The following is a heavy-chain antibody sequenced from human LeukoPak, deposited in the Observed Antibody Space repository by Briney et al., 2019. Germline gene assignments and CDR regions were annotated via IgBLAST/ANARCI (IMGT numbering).Heavy chain of an antibody. D-gene: IGHD5-12*01. CDR1: VGSISSGGYS. J-gene: IGHJ4*02. V-gene: IGHV4-30-2*01. CDR2: IYHSGST. CDR3: ARSRSGYDWDY. Sequence: SETLSLTCAVSVGSISSGGYSCIWIRQPPGKGLEWIGYIYHSGSTYYNPSLKSRVTISVDRSKNQFSLKLSSVTAADTAVYYCARSRSGYDWDYWGQGTLVTVSS.